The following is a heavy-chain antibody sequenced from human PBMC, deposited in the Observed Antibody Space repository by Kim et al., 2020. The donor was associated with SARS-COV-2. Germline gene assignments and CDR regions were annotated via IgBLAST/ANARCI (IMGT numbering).Heavy chain of an antibody. CDR3: AKRALSENYFDY. Sequence: YYAASVKCRFTISRDNSKNTVYLHMNSLRVEDTAIYYCAKRALSENYFDYWGQGTLVTVSS. V-gene: IGHV3-23*01. J-gene: IGHJ4*02.